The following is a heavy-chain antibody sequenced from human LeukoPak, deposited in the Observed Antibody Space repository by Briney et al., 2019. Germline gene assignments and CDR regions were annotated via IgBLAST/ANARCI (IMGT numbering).Heavy chain of an antibody. V-gene: IGHV1-2*06. D-gene: IGHD2-15*01. CDR3: ARGYCSGGSCNSGAFDI. CDR2: INPNSGGT. J-gene: IGHJ3*02. Sequence: ASVKVSCKASGYTFTGYYMHWVRQAPGQGLEWMGRINPNSGGTNYAQKFQGRVTMTRDTSISTAYMELSRLRSDDTAVYYCARGYCSGGSCNSGAFDIWGQGTMVTVSS. CDR1: GYTFTGYY.